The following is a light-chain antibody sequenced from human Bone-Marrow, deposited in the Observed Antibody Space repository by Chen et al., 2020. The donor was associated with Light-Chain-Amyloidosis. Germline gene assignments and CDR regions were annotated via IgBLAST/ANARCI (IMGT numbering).Light chain of an antibody. Sequence: QSALTQPASVSGSPGQSITISCTGTSSDVGGDNHVSWYQPHPDKAPKLMIFEVTTRPSWVPDRFSGSKSDNPAALTISGLQTEDEADYFCSSYTITNTLVFGSGTRVTVL. CDR3: SSYTITNTLV. V-gene: IGLV2-14*01. CDR1: SSDVGGDNH. J-gene: IGLJ1*01. CDR2: EVT.